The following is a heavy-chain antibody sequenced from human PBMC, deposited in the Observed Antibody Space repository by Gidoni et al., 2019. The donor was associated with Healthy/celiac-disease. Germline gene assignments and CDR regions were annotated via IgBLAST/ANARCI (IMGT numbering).Heavy chain of an antibody. CDR2: ISAYNGNT. Sequence: QVQLVQSGAEVKKPGASVKVSCKASGYTFTSYGLSWVRQAPGQGLEWMGWISAYNGNTNYAQKLQGRVTMTTDTSTSTAYMELRSLRSDDTAVYYCARDRNTFGGVIGRYYFDYWGQGTLVTVSS. CDR1: GYTFTSYG. V-gene: IGHV1-18*01. D-gene: IGHD3-16*02. CDR3: ARDRNTFGGVIGRYYFDY. J-gene: IGHJ4*02.